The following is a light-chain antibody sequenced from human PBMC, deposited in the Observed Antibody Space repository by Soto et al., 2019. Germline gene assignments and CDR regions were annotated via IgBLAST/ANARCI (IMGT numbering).Light chain of an antibody. J-gene: IGLJ2*01. V-gene: IGLV2-23*01. CDR1: SSDVGSDNL. Sequence: QSVLTQPASVSGAPGQWITISCTGTSSDVGSDNLVYWYQQHPGKAPKLMIYEGSKRPSGVSNRFSGSKSGTTASLTISGLQAEDEAAYYCCPSAGSSTRRVVFGGGTKLTVL. CDR2: EGS. CDR3: CPSAGSSTRRVV.